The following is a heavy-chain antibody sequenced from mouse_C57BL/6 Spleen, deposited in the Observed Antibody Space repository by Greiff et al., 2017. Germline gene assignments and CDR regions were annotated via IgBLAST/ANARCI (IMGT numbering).Heavy chain of an antibody. D-gene: IGHD2-2*01. Sequence: QVQLQQSGTELVKPGASVKLSCKASGYTFTSYWMHWVKQRPGQGLEWIGNINPSNGGTNYNEKFKSKATLTVDKSSCTAYMQLSSLTSEDSAVYYCARPDGYDYYAMDYWGQGTSVTVSS. CDR1: GYTFTSYW. J-gene: IGHJ4*01. V-gene: IGHV1-53*01. CDR3: ARPDGYDYYAMDY. CDR2: INPSNGGT.